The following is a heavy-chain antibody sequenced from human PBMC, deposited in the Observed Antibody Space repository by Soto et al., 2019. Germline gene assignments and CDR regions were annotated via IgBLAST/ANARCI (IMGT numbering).Heavy chain of an antibody. Sequence: SETLSLTCTVSGGSINTGSYSWGWIRQPPGKGLEWIGSIYYSGSTYYNPSLKSRVTISVDTSKNQFSLKVNSVTAADTAVYYCARHGYSYGSNLIDYWGQGTLVTVSS. V-gene: IGHV4-39*01. J-gene: IGHJ4*02. CDR1: GGSINTGSYS. D-gene: IGHD5-18*01. CDR3: ARHGYSYGSNLIDY. CDR2: IYYSGST.